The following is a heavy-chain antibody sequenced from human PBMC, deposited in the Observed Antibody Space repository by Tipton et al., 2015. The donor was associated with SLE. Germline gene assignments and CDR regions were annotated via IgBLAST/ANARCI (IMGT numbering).Heavy chain of an antibody. CDR3: ARDKGSKYDILTGFGAFDI. J-gene: IGHJ3*02. D-gene: IGHD3-9*01. CDR1: GGTFSSYA. Sequence: QSGAEVKKPGASVKVSCKASGGTFSSYAISWVRQAPGQGLEWMGGIIPIFGTANYAQKFQGRVTITADESTSTAYMELSSLRSEDTAVYYCARDKGSKYDILTGFGAFDIWGQGTMVTVSS. CDR2: IIPIFGTA. V-gene: IGHV1-69*13.